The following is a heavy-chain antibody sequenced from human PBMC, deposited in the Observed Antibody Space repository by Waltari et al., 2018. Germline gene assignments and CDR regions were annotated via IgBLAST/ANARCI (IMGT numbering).Heavy chain of an antibody. V-gene: IGHV3-23*01. CDR3: AKAYGGNSLSGMDV. CDR1: GFSFSSMS. Sequence: EVQLLESGGGLVQPGGSMRLSCAASGFSFSSMSMRWVRPAPGKGLEWGSAISGRGDSTYYADSVKGRFTISRDNSKNTLYLQMNSLRAEDTAVYYCAKAYGGNSLSGMDVWGQGTTVTVSS. D-gene: IGHD4-17*01. J-gene: IGHJ6*02. CDR2: ISGRGDST.